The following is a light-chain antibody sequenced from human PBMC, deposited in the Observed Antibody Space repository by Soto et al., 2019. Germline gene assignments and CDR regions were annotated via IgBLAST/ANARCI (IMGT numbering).Light chain of an antibody. J-gene: IGKJ5*01. V-gene: IGKV1-9*01. CDR2: AAS. Sequence: IQFTQSPSSLSASVGDRVTITCRASQGIDSYLAWYQQRPGKVPQLLIYAASTLQSGVPSRFSGSGSGTDFTLTISSLQPEDFATDYCQQLNTFTITFGQGTRLEIK. CDR1: QGIDSY. CDR3: QQLNTFTIT.